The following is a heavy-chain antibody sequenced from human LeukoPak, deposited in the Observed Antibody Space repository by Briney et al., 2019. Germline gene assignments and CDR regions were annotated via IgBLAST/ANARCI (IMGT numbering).Heavy chain of an antibody. Sequence: GGSLRLSCAASGSTLSRSGMHWVRQAPGKGLEWVAFIRSDGNKYYYADSVKGRFTISRDSSKNTLYLQMNSLRPEDTAVYYCAKDLGAYYYGSVLDYWGQGTLVTVSS. CDR3: AKDLGAYYYGSVLDY. CDR1: GSTLSRSG. D-gene: IGHD3-10*01. J-gene: IGHJ4*02. CDR2: IRSDGNKY. V-gene: IGHV3-30*02.